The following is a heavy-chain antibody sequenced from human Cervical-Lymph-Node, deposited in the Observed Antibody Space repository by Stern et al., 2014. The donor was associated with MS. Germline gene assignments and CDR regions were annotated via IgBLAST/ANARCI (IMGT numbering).Heavy chain of an antibody. Sequence: QVTLKESGPTLVKPTQTLTLTCTFSGFSLSTSGVGVGWIRQPPGKALEWLAVLYWDDDKRYSPSLESRLTITKDASTNQVVLTMTNMDTVDTATYYCAHWTTVMYFHHWGQGTLVTVSS. J-gene: IGHJ1*01. CDR1: GFSLSTSGVG. V-gene: IGHV2-5*02. CDR3: AHWTTVMYFHH. D-gene: IGHD4-17*01. CDR2: LYWDDDK.